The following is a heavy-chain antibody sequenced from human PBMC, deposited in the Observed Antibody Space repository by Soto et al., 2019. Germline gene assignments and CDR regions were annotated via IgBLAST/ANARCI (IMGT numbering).Heavy chain of an antibody. Sequence: QVQLVQAGAEVKKPGSSVSVSCKVSGDTFSSYGISWVRQAPGQGLEWMGGIIPTFDIVNYAQSFQGRVTITADKSPDTVYMELSSLKSEDTAVFYCARVLPGYCSGGACYTDYLDFWGQGTLVTVSS. CDR1: GDTFSSYG. CDR2: IIPTFDIV. D-gene: IGHD2-15*01. J-gene: IGHJ4*02. V-gene: IGHV1-69*17. CDR3: ARVLPGYCSGGACYTDYLDF.